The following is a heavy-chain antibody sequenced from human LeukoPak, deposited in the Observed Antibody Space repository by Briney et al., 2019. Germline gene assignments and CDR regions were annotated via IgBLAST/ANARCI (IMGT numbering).Heavy chain of an antibody. CDR2: MNPNSGNT. CDR1: GYTFTSYD. V-gene: IGHV1-8*01. J-gene: IGHJ6*02. D-gene: IGHD3-10*01. CDR3: ASCLGVRGVMPPGSYYGMDV. Sequence: GASVKVSCKASGYTFTSYDINWVRQATGQGLEWMGWMNPNSGNTGYAQKFQGRVTMTRNTSISTAYMELSSLRSEDTAVYYCASCLGVRGVMPPGSYYGMDVWGQGTTVTVSS.